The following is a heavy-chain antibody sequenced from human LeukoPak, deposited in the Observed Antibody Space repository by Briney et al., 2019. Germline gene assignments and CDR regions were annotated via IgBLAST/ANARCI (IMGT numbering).Heavy chain of an antibody. Sequence: HPGGSLRLSCAASGFTFSSYAMSWVRQAPGKGLDWVSAISGSGGSTYYADSVKGRFTISRDNSKNTLYLQMNSLRAEDTAVYYCAKDIVAAPSGWFDPWGQGTLVTVSS. D-gene: IGHD5-12*01. J-gene: IGHJ5*02. CDR3: AKDIVAAPSGWFDP. V-gene: IGHV3-23*01. CDR1: GFTFSSYA. CDR2: ISGSGGST.